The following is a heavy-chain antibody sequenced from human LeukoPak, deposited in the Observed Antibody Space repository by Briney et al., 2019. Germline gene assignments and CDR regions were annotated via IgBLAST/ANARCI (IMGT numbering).Heavy chain of an antibody. Sequence: SVKVSCKASGGTFSSYAISWVRQAPGQGLEWMGRIIPILGIANYAQKFQGRVTITADKSTSTVYMELSSLRSEDTAVYYCARDYRAYDAFDIWGQGTMVTVSS. CDR2: IIPILGIA. CDR3: ARDYRAYDAFDI. CDR1: GGTFSSYA. V-gene: IGHV1-69*04. D-gene: IGHD3-16*02. J-gene: IGHJ3*02.